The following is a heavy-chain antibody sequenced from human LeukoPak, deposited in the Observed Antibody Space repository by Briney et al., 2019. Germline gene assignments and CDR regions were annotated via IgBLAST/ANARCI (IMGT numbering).Heavy chain of an antibody. CDR1: GGSFSGYY. Sequence: SETLSLTCAVYGGSFSGYYWSWIRQPPGKGLEWIGEINHSGSTNYNPSLKSRVTISVDTSKNQFSLKLSSVTAADTAVYCCARRGFPVRLYGLDYWGQGTLVTVSS. J-gene: IGHJ4*02. D-gene: IGHD2/OR15-2a*01. CDR2: INHSGST. V-gene: IGHV4-34*01. CDR3: ARRGFPVRLYGLDY.